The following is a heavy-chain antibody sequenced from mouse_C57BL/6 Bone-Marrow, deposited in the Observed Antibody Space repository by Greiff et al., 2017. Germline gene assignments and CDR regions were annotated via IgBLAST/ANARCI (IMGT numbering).Heavy chain of an antibody. Sequence: EVQLQQSGAELVRPGASVKLSCTASGFNIKDDYMHWVKQRPEQGLEWIGWIDPENGDTEHASKFQGKATITAAASSNTAYLQLSSLTSEDAAVYDCTTTYEYDGWFAYWGQGTLVTVSA. D-gene: IGHD2-4*01. V-gene: IGHV14-4*01. CDR3: TTTYEYDGWFAY. CDR2: IDPENGDT. CDR1: GFNIKDDY. J-gene: IGHJ3*01.